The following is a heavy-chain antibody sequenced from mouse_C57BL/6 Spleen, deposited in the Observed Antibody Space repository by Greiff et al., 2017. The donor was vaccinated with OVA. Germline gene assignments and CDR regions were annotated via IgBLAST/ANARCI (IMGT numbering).Heavy chain of an antibody. J-gene: IGHJ2*01. CDR1: GYTFTTYP. CDR2: FHPYNDDT. D-gene: IGHD1-1*01. CDR3: ARRDYYGSSYYFDY. V-gene: IGHV1-47*01. Sequence: VKLVESGAELVKPGASVKMSCKASGYTFTTYPIEWMKQNHGKSLEWIGNFHPYNDDTKYNEKFKGKATLTVEKSSSTVYLELSRLTSDDSAVYYGARRDYYGSSYYFDYWGQGTTLTVSS.